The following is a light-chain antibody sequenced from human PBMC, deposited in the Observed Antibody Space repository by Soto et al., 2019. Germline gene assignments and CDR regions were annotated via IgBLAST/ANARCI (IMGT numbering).Light chain of an antibody. CDR3: CSHAGSYTYV. J-gene: IGLJ1*01. CDR1: SSDVGGYNY. CDR2: DVS. V-gene: IGLV2-11*01. Sequence: QSALTQPRSVSGSPGQSVTISCTGTSSDVGGYNYVSWYQQHPGKAPKVLIYDVSKRPSRVSDRFSASKSGNTASLTISGLQAEDEADYYCCSHAGSYTYVFGTGTKLTVL.